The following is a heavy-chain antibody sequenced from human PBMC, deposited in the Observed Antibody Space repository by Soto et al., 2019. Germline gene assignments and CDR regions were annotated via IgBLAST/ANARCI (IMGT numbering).Heavy chain of an antibody. Sequence: QVQLVESGGGGVQPGRTLRLSCAASGFTFSSYGMHWVRQAPGKGLEWVAVIWYDGSNKYYADSVKGRFTISRDNSKNTLYLQMNSLRAEDTAVYYCATARSITGTYFDYWGQGTLVTVSS. CDR1: GFTFSSYG. D-gene: IGHD1-20*01. CDR3: ATARSITGTYFDY. V-gene: IGHV3-33*01. CDR2: IWYDGSNK. J-gene: IGHJ4*02.